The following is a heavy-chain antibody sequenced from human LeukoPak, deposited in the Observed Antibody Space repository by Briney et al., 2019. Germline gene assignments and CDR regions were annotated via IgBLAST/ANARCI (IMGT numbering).Heavy chain of an antibody. CDR3: TRGQSYCGADCYSD. CDR2: IGAGGDT. Sequence: GGPLRLSCAASGFTFSSYAMSWVRQAPGKGLEWVSTIGAGGDTYYADSVKGRFTISRDNSKNTLSLQMNSLRAEDTALYYCTRGQSYCGADCYSDWGQGTLVTVSA. V-gene: IGHV3-23*01. D-gene: IGHD2-21*02. J-gene: IGHJ4*02. CDR1: GFTFSSYA.